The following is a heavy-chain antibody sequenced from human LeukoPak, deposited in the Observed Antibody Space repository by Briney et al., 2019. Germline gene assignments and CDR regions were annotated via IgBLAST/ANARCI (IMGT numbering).Heavy chain of an antibody. Sequence: GGSLRLSCAASGFTFSDYSMNWVRQAPGKGLEWISYIGIDSGNTNYTDSVKGRFTISGDKAKNSLYLQMNSLRVEDTAVYYCARDYKYAFDNWGQGTLVTVSS. CDR1: GFTFSDYS. CDR2: IGIDSGNT. D-gene: IGHD5-24*01. CDR3: ARDYKYAFDN. V-gene: IGHV3-48*01. J-gene: IGHJ4*02.